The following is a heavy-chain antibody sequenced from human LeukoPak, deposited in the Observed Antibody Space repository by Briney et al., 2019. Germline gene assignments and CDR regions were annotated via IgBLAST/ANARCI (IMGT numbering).Heavy chain of an antibody. Sequence: KTGGSLRLPCAASGFTFSSYSMNWVRQAPGKGLEWVSCISSSSSYIYYADSVKGRFTISRDNAKNSLYLQMNSLRVEDTAVYYCARAHNWKYGTFDYWGQGTLVTVSS. D-gene: IGHD1-7*01. V-gene: IGHV3-21*01. CDR3: ARAHNWKYGTFDY. CDR1: GFTFSSYS. CDR2: ISSSSSYI. J-gene: IGHJ4*02.